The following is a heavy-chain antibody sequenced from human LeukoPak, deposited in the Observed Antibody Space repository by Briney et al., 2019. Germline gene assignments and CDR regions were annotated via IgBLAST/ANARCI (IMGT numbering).Heavy chain of an antibody. V-gene: IGHV3-74*01. J-gene: IGHJ6*02. CDR1: GFTFSSYW. CDR3: AREIRTNDYGDYVVCDGMDV. D-gene: IGHD4-17*01. Sequence: GGSLRLSCAASGFTFSSYWMHWVRQAPGKGLVWVSRINSDGSSTSYADSVKGRFTISRDNAKNTLYLQMNSLRAEDTAVYYCAREIRTNDYGDYVVCDGMDVWGQGTTVTVSS. CDR2: INSDGSST.